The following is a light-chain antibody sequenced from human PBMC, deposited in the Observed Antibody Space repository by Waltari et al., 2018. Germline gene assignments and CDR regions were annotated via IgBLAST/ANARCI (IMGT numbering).Light chain of an antibody. CDR3: CSYAGRGTYV. V-gene: IGLV2-11*01. CDR2: EVI. Sequence: QSALPQPRSVSGSPGHSVTIPCNGTSADIGGYRYVSWYQQHPGKAPKLLICEVIKRPSGVSSRFSGSKSGNTASLTISGLQAEDEADYYCCSYAGRGTYVFGSGTKVTVL. J-gene: IGLJ1*01. CDR1: SADIGGYRY.